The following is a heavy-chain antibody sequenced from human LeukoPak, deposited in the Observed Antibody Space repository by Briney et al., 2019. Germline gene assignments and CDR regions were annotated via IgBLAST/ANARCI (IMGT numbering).Heavy chain of an antibody. CDR2: TSSSSSYI. J-gene: IGHJ4*02. Sequence: GGSLRLSCAASGFTFSSYSMNWVRQAPGKGLEWVSSTSSSSSYIYYADSVKGRFTISRDNAKNSLYLQMNSLRAEDTAVYYCARIIAAVGYFDYWGQGTLVTVSS. D-gene: IGHD6-13*01. V-gene: IGHV3-21*01. CDR3: ARIIAAVGYFDY. CDR1: GFTFSSYS.